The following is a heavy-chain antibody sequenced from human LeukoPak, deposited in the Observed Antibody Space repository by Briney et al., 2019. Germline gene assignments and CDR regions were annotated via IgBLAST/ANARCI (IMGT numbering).Heavy chain of an antibody. CDR3: ARVPPLLKKDTAMVRYLFAY. CDR2: MNPNSGNT. J-gene: IGHJ4*02. CDR1: GYTFTSYD. Sequence: ASVKVSCKASGYTFTSYDINWVRQATAQGLEWMGWMNPNSGNTGYAQKFQATVTMTRNTSISTANMELSSVSSEDTAVYYCARVPPLLKKDTAMVRYLFAYWGQGTLVTVS. D-gene: IGHD5-18*01. V-gene: IGHV1-8*01.